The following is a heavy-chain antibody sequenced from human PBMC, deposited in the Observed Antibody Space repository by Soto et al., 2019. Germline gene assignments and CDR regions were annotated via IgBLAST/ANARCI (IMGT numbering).Heavy chain of an antibody. CDR1: GFTFSSYD. V-gene: IGHV3-23*01. J-gene: IGHJ4*02. CDR2: ISGSGYST. CDR3: AIRGLSKSEVRGYFDY. D-gene: IGHD3-10*01. Sequence: EVQLLESGGGLVQPGGSLRLSCAASGFTFSSYDMTWVRQAPGKGLEWVSAISGSGYSTNYGDSVKGRFIISRDNSKNTLLMQMNSLRVEDTAVYYCAIRGLSKSEVRGYFDYWGRGTLITVSS.